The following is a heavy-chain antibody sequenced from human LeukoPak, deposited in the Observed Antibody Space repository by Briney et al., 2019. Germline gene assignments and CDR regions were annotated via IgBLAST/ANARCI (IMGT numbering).Heavy chain of an antibody. CDR3: ARDPRGGTSRDNWFDP. D-gene: IGHD1-1*01. CDR2: IYYTGST. Sequence: PSETLSLTCTVSGDSTSSSNYYWSWIRQPPGKGLEWIGYIYYTGSTNYNPSLKSRVTISVDTSKNQFSLKVSSVTAADTAVYYCARDPRGGTSRDNWFDPWGQGTLVTVSS. J-gene: IGHJ5*02. CDR1: GDSTSSSNYY. V-gene: IGHV4-61*01.